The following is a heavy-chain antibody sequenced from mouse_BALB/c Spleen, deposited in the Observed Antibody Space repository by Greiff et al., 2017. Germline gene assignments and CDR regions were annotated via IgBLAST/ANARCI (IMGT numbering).Heavy chain of an antibody. J-gene: IGHJ1*01. V-gene: IGHV1-31*01. CDR3: AKGTTATVDFDV. CDR2: INPYNGAT. D-gene: IGHD1-2*01. CDR1: GYSFTGYY. Sequence: VQLQQSGPELVKPGASVKISCKASGYSFTGYYMHWVKQSHVKSLEWIGRINPYNGATSYNQNFKDKASLTVDKSSSTAYMELHSLTSEDSAVYYCAKGTTATVDFDVWGAGTTVTVSS.